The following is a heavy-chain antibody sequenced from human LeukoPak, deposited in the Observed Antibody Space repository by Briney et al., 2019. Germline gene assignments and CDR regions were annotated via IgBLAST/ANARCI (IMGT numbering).Heavy chain of an antibody. D-gene: IGHD4-23*01. CDR3: AKDRWEQGAFDI. V-gene: IGHV3-9*01. Sequence: QPGRSLRLSCAASGFTFDDYAMHWVRHAPGKGLEWVSGISWNSGSIGYADSVKGRFTISRDNAKNSLYLQMNSLSAEDTALYYCAKDRWEQGAFDIWGQGTMVTVSS. J-gene: IGHJ3*02. CDR2: ISWNSGSI. CDR1: GFTFDDYA.